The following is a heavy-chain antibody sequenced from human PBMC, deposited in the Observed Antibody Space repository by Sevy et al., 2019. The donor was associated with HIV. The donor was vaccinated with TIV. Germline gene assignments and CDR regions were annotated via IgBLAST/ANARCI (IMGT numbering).Heavy chain of an antibody. CDR1: GFTFSKYS. CDR2: INQGGSQE. CDR3: ATILPAGVPAEYFQH. D-gene: IGHD2-2*01. V-gene: IGHV3-7*01. J-gene: IGHJ1*01. Sequence: GGSLRLSCEASGFTFSKYSMSWVRQAPGKGLEWVANINQGGSQEYYVDSVKGRFTISRDNAKNSLYLQINSLRAEDTAVYYCATILPAGVPAEYFQHWGQGTLVTVSS.